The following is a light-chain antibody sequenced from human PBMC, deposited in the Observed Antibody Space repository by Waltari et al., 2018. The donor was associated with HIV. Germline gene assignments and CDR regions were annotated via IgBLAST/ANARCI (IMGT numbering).Light chain of an antibody. CDR1: QGLTSW. V-gene: IGKV1-12*01. CDR2: AAS. Sequence: DIQVTQSPSSVSASVGDRVTITCRASQGLTSWLAWYQQKLGEAPKLLIYAASTLQNGVPSRFSGSGSGTNFSLTISSLQPEDFATYYFQQAKRYPPLTFGGGTKVEIK. CDR3: QQAKRYPPLT. J-gene: IGKJ4*01.